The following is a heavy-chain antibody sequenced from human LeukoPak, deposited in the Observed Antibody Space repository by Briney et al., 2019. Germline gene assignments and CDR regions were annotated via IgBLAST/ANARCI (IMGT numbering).Heavy chain of an antibody. Sequence: GGSLRLSCAASGFSFSSYAMSWVRQAPGKGLEWVSTISGGGDNTYYADSVKGRVTISRDNSKNTLLLQMNSLRAEDTAVYYCAKFWSARLLPPYSDYWGQGALVTVSS. CDR2: ISGGGDNT. CDR3: AKFWSARLLPPYSDY. J-gene: IGHJ4*02. D-gene: IGHD2-15*01. CDR1: GFSFSSYA. V-gene: IGHV3-23*01.